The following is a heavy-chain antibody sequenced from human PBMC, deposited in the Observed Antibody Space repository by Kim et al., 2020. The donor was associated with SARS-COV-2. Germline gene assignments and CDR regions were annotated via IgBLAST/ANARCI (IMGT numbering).Heavy chain of an antibody. V-gene: IGHV3-23*01. CDR1: GFTFSNYA. D-gene: IGHD1-1*01. CDR3: AKGTLNDYFYYGMDV. Sequence: GGSLRLSCATSGFTFSNYAMNWVRQAPGKGLEWVSAIVGSGGSSYYADSVKGRFTISRDNSKNTLYLQMNSLRAEDTAVYSCAKGTLNDYFYYGMDVWGQGTTVTVSS. J-gene: IGHJ6*02. CDR2: IVGSGGSS.